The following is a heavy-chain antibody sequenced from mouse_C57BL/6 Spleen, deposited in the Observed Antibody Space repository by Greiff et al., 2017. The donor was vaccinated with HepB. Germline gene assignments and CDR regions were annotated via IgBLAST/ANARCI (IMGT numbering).Heavy chain of an antibody. V-gene: IGHV5-17*01. Sequence: EVKLVESGGGLVKPGGSLKLSCAASGFTFSDYGMHWVRQAPEKGLEWVAYISSGSSTIYYADTVKGRFTISRDNAKNTLFLQMTSLRSEDTAMYYCARSSYSLYYFDYWGQGTTLTVSS. D-gene: IGHD2-12*01. CDR1: GFTFSDYG. CDR3: ARSSYSLYYFDY. CDR2: ISSGSSTI. J-gene: IGHJ2*01.